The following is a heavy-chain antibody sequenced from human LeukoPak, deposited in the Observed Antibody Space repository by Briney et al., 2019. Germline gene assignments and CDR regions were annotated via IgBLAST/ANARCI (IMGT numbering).Heavy chain of an antibody. D-gene: IGHD5-18*01. J-gene: IGHJ4*02. Sequence: GGSLRLSCAASGFTFSSYAMSWVRQAPGKGLEWVSAISGSGGSAYYADSVKGRFTISRDNSKNTLYLQMNSLRAEDTAVYYCAKSRGYSYAHFDYWGQGTLVTVSS. CDR1: GFTFSSYA. CDR2: ISGSGGSA. CDR3: AKSRGYSYAHFDY. V-gene: IGHV3-23*01.